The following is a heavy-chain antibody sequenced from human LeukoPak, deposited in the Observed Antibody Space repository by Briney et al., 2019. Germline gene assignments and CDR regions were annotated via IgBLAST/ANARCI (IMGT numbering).Heavy chain of an antibody. Sequence: GGSLRLSCAASGFTVSSNYMSWVRQAPGKGLEWVSVIYSGGSTYYADSVKGRFTISRDNSKNTLYLQMNSLRAEDTAVYYCARDSTGTTGTTGKTYYYYYYMDVWGKGTTVTISS. J-gene: IGHJ6*03. D-gene: IGHD1-1*01. CDR1: GFTVSSNY. CDR3: ARDSTGTTGTTGKTYYYYYYMDV. CDR2: IYSGGST. V-gene: IGHV3-66*01.